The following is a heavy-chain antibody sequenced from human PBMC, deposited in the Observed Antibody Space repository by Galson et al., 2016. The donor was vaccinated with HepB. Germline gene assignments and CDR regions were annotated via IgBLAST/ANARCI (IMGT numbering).Heavy chain of an antibody. CDR1: GFPFSTYW. CDR3: VRDGPFSDIDLDV. V-gene: IGHV3-74*01. J-gene: IGHJ6*04. Sequence: SLRLSCAASGFPFSTYWMHWVRQGAGKGLEWVARVNTDESYTSYANSVRDRFTISSDNAKNTVYLQMNSLRSEDTAVYFCVRDGPFSDIDLDVWGKGTTVTVSS. CDR2: VNTDESYT. D-gene: IGHD2-15*01.